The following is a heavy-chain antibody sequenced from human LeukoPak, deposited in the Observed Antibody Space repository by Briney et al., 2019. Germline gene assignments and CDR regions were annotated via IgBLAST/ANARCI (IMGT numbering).Heavy chain of an antibody. D-gene: IGHD3-22*01. CDR1: GYTFTSYG. V-gene: IGHV1-18*01. CDR2: ISPYNGNT. J-gene: IGHJ3*02. CDR3: ARRVYYDSSSYYNAFDI. Sequence: ASVKVSCKASGYTFTSYGISWVRQAPGQGLEWMGWISPYNGNTNYAQKLQGRVTMTTDTSTSTAYMELRSLRSDDTAVYYCARRVYYDSSSYYNAFDIWGQGTMVTVSS.